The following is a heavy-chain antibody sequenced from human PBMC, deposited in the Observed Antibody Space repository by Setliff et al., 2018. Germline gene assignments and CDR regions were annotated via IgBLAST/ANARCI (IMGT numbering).Heavy chain of an antibody. CDR1: GGSISSGGYY. J-gene: IGHJ6*03. V-gene: IGHV4-31*03. Sequence: SETLSLTCTVSGGSISSGGYYWSWIRQHPGKGLEWIGYIYYSGSTYYNPSLKSRVTISVDTSKNQFSLKLSSVTAADTAVYYCAREAGYYDSSGPVGAHYYNDMDVWGKGTTVTVS. CDR3: AREAGYYDSSGPVGAHYYNDMDV. CDR2: IYYSGST. D-gene: IGHD3-22*01.